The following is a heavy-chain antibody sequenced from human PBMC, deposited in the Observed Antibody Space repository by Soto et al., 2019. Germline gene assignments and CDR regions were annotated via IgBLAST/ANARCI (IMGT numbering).Heavy chain of an antibody. V-gene: IGHV1-18*01. J-gene: IGHJ6*02. D-gene: IGHD6-13*01. CDR1: GYTFTSYG. CDR2: ISAYNGNT. Sequence: ASVKVSCKAAGYTFTSYGISWVRQAPGQGLEWMGWISAYNGNTNYAQKLQGRVTMTTDTSTSTAYMELRSLRSDDTAVYYCARKTAAEAGRGRYYYYYGMDVWGQGTTVTVSS. CDR3: ARKTAAEAGRGRYYYYYGMDV.